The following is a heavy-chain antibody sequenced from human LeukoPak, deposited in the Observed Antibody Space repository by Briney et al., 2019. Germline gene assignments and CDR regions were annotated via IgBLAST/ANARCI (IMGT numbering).Heavy chain of an antibody. V-gene: IGHV4-59*01. CDR1: GGSFSGYY. CDR3: ARDVRIAAASHGMDV. Sequence: SETLSLTCAVYGGSFSGYYWSWIRQPPGKGLEWIGYIYYSGSTNYNPSLKSRVTISVDTSKNQFSLKLSSATAADTAVYYCARDVRIAAASHGMDVWGQGTTVTVSS. D-gene: IGHD6-13*01. J-gene: IGHJ6*02. CDR2: IYYSGST.